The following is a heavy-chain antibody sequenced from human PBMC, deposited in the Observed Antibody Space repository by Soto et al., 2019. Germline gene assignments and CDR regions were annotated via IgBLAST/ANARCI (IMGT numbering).Heavy chain of an antibody. J-gene: IGHJ4*02. CDR1: GFTFSSYG. CDR3: GAGQYFSDY. Sequence: QVQLVESGGGVVQPGRSLRLSCAASGFTFSSYGMHWVRQAPGKGLEWVALISYDGSDKYYADSVKGRFTISRYNSKNTLYLQMNSLRVEATAVYYCGAGQYFSDYLGQGTLVTVSS. D-gene: IGHD6-13*01. CDR2: ISYDGSDK. V-gene: IGHV3-30*03.